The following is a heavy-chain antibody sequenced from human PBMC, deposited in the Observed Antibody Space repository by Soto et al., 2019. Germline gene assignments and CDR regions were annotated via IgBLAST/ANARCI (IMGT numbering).Heavy chain of an antibody. V-gene: IGHV1-8*01. CDR2: MNPNSGNT. D-gene: IGHD3-10*01. CDR1: GYTFTSYD. J-gene: IGHJ6*02. Sequence: QVQLVQSGAEVKKPGASVKVSCKASGYTFTSYDINWVRQATGQGLEWMGWMNPNSGNTGYAQKFQGRVTMTRNTSXSTXYMELSSLRSEDTAVYYCARGTVYGSGSDFDGMDVWGQGTTVTVSS. CDR3: ARGTVYGSGSDFDGMDV.